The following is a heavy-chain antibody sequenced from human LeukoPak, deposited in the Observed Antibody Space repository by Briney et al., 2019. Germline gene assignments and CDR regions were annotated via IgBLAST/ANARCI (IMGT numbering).Heavy chain of an antibody. CDR2: ISSSGSV. CDR3: ARMPLGYSGAYYFDY. V-gene: IGHV4-4*09. CDR1: RGSISGSIRSYY. J-gene: IGHJ4*02. D-gene: IGHD5-12*01. Sequence: SETLSLTCTVSRGSISGSIRSYYWSWLRQPPGKGLEWIGYISSSGSVNDNPSLRSRVTISVDTSKNQFFLNLSCVSAADTAVYYCARMPLGYSGAYYFDYWGQGTLVTVS.